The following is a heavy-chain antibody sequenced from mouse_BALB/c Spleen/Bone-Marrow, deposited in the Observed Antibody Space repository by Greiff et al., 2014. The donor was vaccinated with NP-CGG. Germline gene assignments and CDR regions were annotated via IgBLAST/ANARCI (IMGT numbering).Heavy chain of an antibody. CDR1: GYTFTNYW. CDR3: ARGYGSSSYDTDY. J-gene: IGHJ4*01. V-gene: IGHV1-63*02. D-gene: IGHD1-1*01. Sequence: LVESGAELVRPGTSVKTSCKAAGYTFTNYWIGWVKQRPGHGLEWIGGIYPGGGYTNYNEKFKGKATLTADTSSSTAYMQLSSLTSEDSAIYYCARGYGSSSYDTDYWGQGTSVTVSS. CDR2: IYPGGGYT.